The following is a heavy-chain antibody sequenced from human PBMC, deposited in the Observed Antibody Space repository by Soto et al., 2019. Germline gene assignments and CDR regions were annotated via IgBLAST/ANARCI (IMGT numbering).Heavy chain of an antibody. D-gene: IGHD2-21*02. J-gene: IGHJ4*02. CDR1: GYTFTSYY. CDR3: AIVYCYYTASTAYFPSY. Sequence: ASVKVSCKASGYTFTSYYLYWVRQAPGEGLEWMGIINPRDGSTTYAQKFQGRVTMTRDTSTSTLYMELSSLRSEATAVYDCAIVYCYYTASTAYFPSYWGRGALITV. CDR2: INPRDGST. V-gene: IGHV1-46*01.